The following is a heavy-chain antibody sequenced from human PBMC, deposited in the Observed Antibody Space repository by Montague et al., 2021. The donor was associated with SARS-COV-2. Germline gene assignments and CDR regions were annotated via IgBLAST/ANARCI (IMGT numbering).Heavy chain of an antibody. J-gene: IGHJ4*02. D-gene: IGHD6-13*01. CDR3: ARIFLVEPHGIALYYFDY. CDR1: GFTFGDYY. Sequence: SLRLSCAASGFTFGDYYMTWVRQAPGKGLEWISDISSGSHYTNYADSVRGRFTISRDDAKKSLYLDMGSLRAEDTAVYYCARIFLVEPHGIALYYFDYWGQGALVTVSS. V-gene: IGHV3-11*03. CDR2: ISSGSHYT.